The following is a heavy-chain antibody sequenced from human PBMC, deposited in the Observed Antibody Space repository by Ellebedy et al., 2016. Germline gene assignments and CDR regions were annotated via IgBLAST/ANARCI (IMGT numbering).Heavy chain of an antibody. Sequence: GESLKISCAASGFAFNKYSMDWVRQAPGGGLEWVSTISGGGDATVYADSVKGRFTISRDNSRNTLYLQMNSLRAEDTAMYYCYYGHYSGSWGQGTLVTVSS. D-gene: IGHD4-17*01. CDR3: YYGHYSGS. CDR2: ISGGGDAT. J-gene: IGHJ4*02. CDR1: GFAFNKYS. V-gene: IGHV3-23*01.